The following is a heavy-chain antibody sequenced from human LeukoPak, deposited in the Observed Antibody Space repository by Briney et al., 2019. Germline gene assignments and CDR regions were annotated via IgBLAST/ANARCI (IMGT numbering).Heavy chain of an antibody. V-gene: IGHV4-4*02. CDR2: IYHSGST. CDR3: ARVIIMVRGPRGWFDP. J-gene: IGHJ5*02. CDR1: GGSISSSNW. D-gene: IGHD3-10*01. Sequence: PSGTLSLTCAVSGGSISSSNWWSWVRQPPGKGLEWIGEIYHSGSTNYNPSLKSRVTISVDKSKNQFSLKLSSVTAADTAVYYCARVIIMVRGPRGWFDPWGQGTLVTVSS.